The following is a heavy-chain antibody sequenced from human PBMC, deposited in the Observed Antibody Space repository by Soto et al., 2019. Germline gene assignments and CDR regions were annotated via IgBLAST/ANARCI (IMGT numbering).Heavy chain of an antibody. V-gene: IGHV3-11*06. Sequence: KSGGSLRLSCASSGFTFSDYYMSWIRQAPGKGLEWLSYISPGSRYPAYADSVKGRFTISRDNARRSLSLQMSSLTVDDTAIYYCVRGGGGGLFDPWGQGSMVTVSS. CDR3: VRGGGGGLFDP. CDR1: GFTFSDYY. D-gene: IGHD2-15*01. J-gene: IGHJ5*02. CDR2: ISPGSRYP.